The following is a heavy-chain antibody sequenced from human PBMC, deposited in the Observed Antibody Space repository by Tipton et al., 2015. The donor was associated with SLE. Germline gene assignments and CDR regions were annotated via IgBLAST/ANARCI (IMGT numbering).Heavy chain of an antibody. D-gene: IGHD6-19*01. CDR3: ARVYSSGWCAH. CDR2: IYHSGST. Sequence: LRLSCTVSGDSISSGYYWGWIRQPPGKGLEWIGSIYHSGSTYYNPSPKSRVTISVDTSKNQFSLKLSSVTAADTAVYYCARVYSSGWCAHWGQGTLVTVSS. CDR1: GDSISSGYY. J-gene: IGHJ4*02. V-gene: IGHV4-38-2*02.